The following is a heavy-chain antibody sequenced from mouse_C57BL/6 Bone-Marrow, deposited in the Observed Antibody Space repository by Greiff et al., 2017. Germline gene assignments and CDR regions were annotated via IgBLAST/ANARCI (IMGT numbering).Heavy chain of an antibody. D-gene: IGHD1-1*01. CDR2: IRHKANGYTT. Sequence: EVQLVESGGGLVQPGGSLSLSCAASGFTFTDYYMSWVRQPPGKALEWMGFIRHKANGYTTEYNASVKGRFTISRDNYQSILYLQMNALRAEDSATYYCARYRDYYGSSFDYWGQGTTLTVSS. J-gene: IGHJ2*01. CDR1: GFTFTDYY. CDR3: ARYRDYYGSSFDY. V-gene: IGHV7-3*01.